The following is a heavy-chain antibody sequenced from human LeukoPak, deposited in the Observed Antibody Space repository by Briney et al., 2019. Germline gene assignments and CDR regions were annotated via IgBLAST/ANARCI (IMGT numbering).Heavy chain of an antibody. CDR3: AKCQRSTSRPRGGDYYYYMDV. CDR2: ISYDGSNK. Sequence: PGGSLRLSCAASGFTFSNYGMHWVRQAPGKGLEWVTLISYDGSNKYYADSVKGRFTISRDNSKNTLYLQMNSLRAEDTAVYYCAKCQRSTSRPRGGDYYYYMDVWGKGTTVTVSS. D-gene: IGHD2-2*01. CDR1: GFTFSNYG. V-gene: IGHV3-30*18. J-gene: IGHJ6*03.